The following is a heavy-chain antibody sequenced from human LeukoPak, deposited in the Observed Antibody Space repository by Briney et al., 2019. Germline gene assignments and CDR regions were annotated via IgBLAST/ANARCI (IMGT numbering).Heavy chain of an antibody. J-gene: IGHJ6*03. CDR1: GDSISSYY. CDR2: IYYTGST. V-gene: IGHV4-59*01. CDR3: ARGRSMGYDYMDV. Sequence: KPSETLSLTCTVSGDSISSYYWSWIRQPPGKGREWIGYIYYTGSTNYNPSLKSRVTISVDTSENQFSLKLTSVTAADTAVYHCARGRSMGYDYMDVWGKGTTVTVSS.